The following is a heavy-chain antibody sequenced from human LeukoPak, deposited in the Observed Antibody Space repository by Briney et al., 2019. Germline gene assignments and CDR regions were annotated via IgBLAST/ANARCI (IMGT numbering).Heavy chain of an antibody. CDR3: ARDQVLENWFDP. J-gene: IGHJ5*02. D-gene: IGHD2-8*02. CDR2: IYYSGST. Sequence: PSETQSLTRTVSGGSISSSSYYWGWIRQPPGKGLEWIGSIYYSGSTYYNPSLKSRVTISVDTSKNQFSLKLSSVTAADTAVYYCARDQVLENWFDPWGQGTLVTVSS. CDR1: GGSISSSSYY. V-gene: IGHV4-39*07.